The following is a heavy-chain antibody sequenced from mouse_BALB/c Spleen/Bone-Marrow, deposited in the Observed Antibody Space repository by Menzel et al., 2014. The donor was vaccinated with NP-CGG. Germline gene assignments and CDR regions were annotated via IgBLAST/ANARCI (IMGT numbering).Heavy chain of an antibody. J-gene: IGHJ2*01. CDR2: ISYSGST. CDR3: ARYGYDVGYFDY. D-gene: IGHD2-2*01. CDR1: GYSITSDYA. V-gene: IGHV3-2*02. Sequence: EVKLVESGPGLVKPSQSLSLTCTVTGYSITSDYAWNWIRQFPGNKLEWMGYISYSGSTSYNPSLKSRISITRDTSKNQFFLQLNSVTTEDTATYYCARYGYDVGYFDYWGQGTTLTVSS.